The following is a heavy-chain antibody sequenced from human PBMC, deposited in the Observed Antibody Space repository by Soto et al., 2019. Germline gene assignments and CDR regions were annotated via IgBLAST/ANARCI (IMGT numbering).Heavy chain of an antibody. D-gene: IGHD3-10*01. V-gene: IGHV3-66*01. J-gene: IGHJ6*03. CDR3: AREGYGSGRHYYMDV. CDR1: GFTVSSNY. CDR2: IYSGGST. Sequence: GGSLRLSCAASGFTVSSNYMSWVRQAPGKGLEWVSVIYSGGSTYYADSVKGRFTISRDNSKNTLYLQMNSLRAEDTAVYYCAREGYGSGRHYYMDVWGKGTTVTVSS.